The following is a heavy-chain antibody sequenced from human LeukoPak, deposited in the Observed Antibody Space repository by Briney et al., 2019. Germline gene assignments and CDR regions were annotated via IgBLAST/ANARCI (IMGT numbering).Heavy chain of an antibody. D-gene: IGHD2-2*01. Sequence: GGSLRLSCVASGFPFSSYWMTWVRQAPGKGLEWVANIKQDGSKKYYVDSVKGRFTISRDNAKNSLYLQMNSLRAEDTAVYYCARDFYQPRNYYYGMDVWGQGTTVTVSS. CDR3: ARDFYQPRNYYYGMDV. CDR1: GFPFSSYW. CDR2: IKQDGSKK. J-gene: IGHJ6*02. V-gene: IGHV3-7*03.